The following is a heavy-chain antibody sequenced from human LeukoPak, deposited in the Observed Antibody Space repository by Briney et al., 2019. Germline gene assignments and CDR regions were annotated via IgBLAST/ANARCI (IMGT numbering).Heavy chain of an antibody. CDR3: ATAITGTNVYYFDY. V-gene: IGHV4-39*07. J-gene: IGHJ4*02. CDR2: IYYSGST. D-gene: IGHD1-7*01. CDR1: GGSISSSSYY. Sequence: SETLSLTCTVSGGSISSSSYYWGWIRQPPGKGLEWIGSIYYSGSTYYNPSLKSRVTISVDTSKNQFSLKLSSVTAADTAVYYCATAITGTNVYYFDYWGQGTLVTVSS.